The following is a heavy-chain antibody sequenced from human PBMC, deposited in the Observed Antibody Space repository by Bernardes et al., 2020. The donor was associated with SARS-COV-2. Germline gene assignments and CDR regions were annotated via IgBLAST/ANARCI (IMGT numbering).Heavy chain of an antibody. Sequence: GGSLSLSCAASGFTFSYYTMNWVRQAPGKGLEWVSSISSSSTYMYYADSLKGRFTISRDNAKNSLYLQMNSLRAEDTAVYYCARDFLGEGMDVWGQGTTVTVSS. CDR1: GFTFSYYT. CDR3: ARDFLGEGMDV. J-gene: IGHJ6*02. CDR2: ISSSSTYM. V-gene: IGHV3-21*01.